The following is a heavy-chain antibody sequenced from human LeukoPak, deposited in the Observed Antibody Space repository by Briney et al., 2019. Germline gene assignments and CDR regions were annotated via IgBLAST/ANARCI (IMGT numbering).Heavy chain of an antibody. CDR1: GGPFSGYF. V-gene: IGHV4-34*01. CDR3: ARRYYYNLGSFPFDF. J-gene: IGHJ4*02. D-gene: IGHD3-10*01. Sequence: PSETLSLTCAVSGGPFSGYFWSWIRQSSGKGLEWIGEIHNSGTTNYNPSLNSRVTISEDTSKNQFCLNLSSVTAADTAVYYCARRYYYNLGSFPFDFWGQGTLVTVSS. CDR2: IHNSGTT.